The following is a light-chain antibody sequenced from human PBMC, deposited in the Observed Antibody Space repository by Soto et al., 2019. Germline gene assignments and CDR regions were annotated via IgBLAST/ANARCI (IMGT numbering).Light chain of an antibody. CDR2: GSS. J-gene: IGKJ1*01. V-gene: IGKV1-27*01. Sequence: DIQMTQSPYSLSASVGDSVTITCRASQGISNFLAWYQQKPGKVPKLLIYGSSTLQSGVPSRFSGSGSGTDFTLTISSLQPEDVATYYCQKYDSDPRTFGQGTKVEIK. CDR3: QKYDSDPRT. CDR1: QGISNF.